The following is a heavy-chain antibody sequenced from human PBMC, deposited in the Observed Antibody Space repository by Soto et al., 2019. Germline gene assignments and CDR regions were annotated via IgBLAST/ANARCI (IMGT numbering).Heavy chain of an antibody. CDR1: WYSFPSYW. V-gene: IGHV5-10-1*01. Sequence: GGSLKISCKGSWYSFPSYWINWVGPMPGKGLEWMGRIDPSDSYTNYSPSFQGHVTISADKSISTAYLQWSSLKASDTAMYYCARRYFDRSGSNWDYWGQGTLVTVSS. CDR3: ARRYFDRSGSNWDY. J-gene: IGHJ4*02. CDR2: IDPSDSYT. D-gene: IGHD3-22*01.